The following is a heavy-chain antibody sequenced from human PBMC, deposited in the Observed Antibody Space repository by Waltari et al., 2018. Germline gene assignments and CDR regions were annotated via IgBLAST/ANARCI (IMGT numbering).Heavy chain of an antibody. D-gene: IGHD2-21*01. CDR2: VSGSGDTT. CDR3: TKDRYFSAGREAFVEY. CDR1: GFTFSAYA. J-gene: IGHJ4*02. Sequence: EVQVLESGGGLVQPGGSLRLSCSASGFTFSAYAMSWVRQAPGKGLEWVSSVSGSGDTTYYADYGKGRFTISRDNSKNALDLQLNSLRAEDTAVYYCTKDRYFSAGREAFVEYWGQGTLVTVSS. V-gene: IGHV3-23*01.